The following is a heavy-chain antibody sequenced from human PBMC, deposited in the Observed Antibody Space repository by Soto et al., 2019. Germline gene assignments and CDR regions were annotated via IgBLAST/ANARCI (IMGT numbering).Heavy chain of an antibody. J-gene: IGHJ4*02. Sequence: EVPLLESGGDLVQPGGSLRLSCAASGLTFSSSALSWVRQAPGKGLEWVSATTSSGTGTYYADSVKGRFTISRDNSKDTLYRQMSSLGAEDTAVYYCAKHLSGSKCFDYWGQGTLVTVSS. V-gene: IGHV3-23*01. CDR1: GLTFSSSA. CDR2: TTSSGTGT. CDR3: AKHLSGSKCFDY. D-gene: IGHD6-19*01.